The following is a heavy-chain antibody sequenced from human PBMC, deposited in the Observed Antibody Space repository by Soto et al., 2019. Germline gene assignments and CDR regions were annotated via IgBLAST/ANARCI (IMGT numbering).Heavy chain of an antibody. D-gene: IGHD2-15*01. CDR2: IYYSGST. CDR1: GGSISSGGYY. V-gene: IGHV4-31*03. CDR3: ARATLGYCSGGSCFNWFDP. Sequence: PSETLSLTCTVSGGSISSGGYYWSWIRQHPGKGLEWIGYIYYSGSTYYNPSLKSRVTISVDTSKNQFSLKLSSVTAADTAVYYCARATLGYCSGGSCFNWFDPWGQGTLVTVSS. J-gene: IGHJ5*02.